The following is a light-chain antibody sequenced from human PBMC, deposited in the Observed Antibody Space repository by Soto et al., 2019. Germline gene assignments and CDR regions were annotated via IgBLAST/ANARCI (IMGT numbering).Light chain of an antibody. CDR3: QQYGSSPIT. V-gene: IGKV3-20*01. Sequence: EIVLTQSPGTLSLSPGERATLSSRASQSVSSSYLAWYQQKPGQAPRLLIYGASSRATGIPDRFSGSGSGTDFTLTISRLEPADFAVYYCQQYGSSPITFGPGTKVDIK. CDR2: GAS. CDR1: QSVSSSY. J-gene: IGKJ3*01.